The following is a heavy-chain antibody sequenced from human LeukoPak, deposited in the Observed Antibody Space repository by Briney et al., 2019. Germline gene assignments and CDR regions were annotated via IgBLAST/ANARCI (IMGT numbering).Heavy chain of an antibody. CDR2: ISAYNGNT. Sequence: ASVKLSCNSSGYTFTNNGISWVRHPPGQGLELMGWISAYNGNTKYAQSLQGRVTMTADTSTTTAYMELRSLTSDDTAVYYCARDSYYYDTYYFDYWGQGTLVTVSS. CDR1: GYTFTNNG. D-gene: IGHD3-22*01. J-gene: IGHJ4*02. V-gene: IGHV1-18*01. CDR3: ARDSYYYDTYYFDY.